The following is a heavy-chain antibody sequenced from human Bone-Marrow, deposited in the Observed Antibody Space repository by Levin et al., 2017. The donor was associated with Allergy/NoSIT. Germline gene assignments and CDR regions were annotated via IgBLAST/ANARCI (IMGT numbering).Heavy chain of an antibody. CDR1: GFTFSSYG. Sequence: GGSLRLSCAASGFTFSSYGMHWVRQAPGKGLEWVAVIWYDGSNKYYADSVKGRFTISRDNSKNTLYLQMNSLRAEDTAVYYCARTMPYDYGDSGRGAFDIWGQGTMVTVSS. CDR3: ARTMPYDYGDSGRGAFDI. D-gene: IGHD4-17*01. CDR2: IWYDGSNK. V-gene: IGHV3-33*01. J-gene: IGHJ3*02.